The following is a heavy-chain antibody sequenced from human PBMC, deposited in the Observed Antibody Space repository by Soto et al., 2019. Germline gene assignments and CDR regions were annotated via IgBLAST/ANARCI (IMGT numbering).Heavy chain of an antibody. D-gene: IGHD6-13*01. J-gene: IGHJ3*02. CDR3: AKGFKVAAGPDAFDI. CDR2: ISRSGVST. CDR1: GFTFSSYG. V-gene: IGHV3-23*01. Sequence: GGSLRLSCAASGFTFSSYGMSWVRQAPGKGLEWVSAISRSGVSTYYTDSVKGRFTISRDNSKSTLYLQMNSLRAEDTAVYYCAKGFKVAAGPDAFDIWGQGTMVTVSS.